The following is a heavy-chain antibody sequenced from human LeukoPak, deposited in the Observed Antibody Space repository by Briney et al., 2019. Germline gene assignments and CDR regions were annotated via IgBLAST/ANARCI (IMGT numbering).Heavy chain of an antibody. CDR2: IYTSGST. J-gene: IGHJ4*02. V-gene: IGHV4-61*02. Sequence: SETLSLTCTVSGGSLSSGSYYWSWIRQPAGTGLEWIGRIYTSGSTNYNPSLKSRVTISVDTSKNQFSLKLSSVTAADTAVYYCARGYCSSTSCQSGDYWGQGTLVTVSS. CDR1: GGSLSSGSYY. CDR3: ARGYCSSTSCQSGDY. D-gene: IGHD2-2*01.